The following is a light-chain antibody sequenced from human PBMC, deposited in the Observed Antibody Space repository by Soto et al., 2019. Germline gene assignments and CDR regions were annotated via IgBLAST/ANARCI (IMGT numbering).Light chain of an antibody. Sequence: QSALTQPAPVSGSPGQSITIPCTGTSSDVGSYNLISWYQQYPDKAPKLMIYEVSKRPSGVSNRFSGSKSGNTASLTISGLQAEDEAAYYCCSYAASSTFYVFGSGTKVTVL. CDR3: CSYAASSTFYV. V-gene: IGLV2-23*02. J-gene: IGLJ1*01. CDR1: SSDVGSYNL. CDR2: EVS.